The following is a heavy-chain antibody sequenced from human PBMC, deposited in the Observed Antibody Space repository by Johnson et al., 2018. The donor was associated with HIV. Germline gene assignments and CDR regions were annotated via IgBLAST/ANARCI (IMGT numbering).Heavy chain of an antibody. Sequence: VQLVESGGGVVRPGGSLRLSCAASGFTFDDYGMSWVRQVPGKGLEWVSGINWNAGSTGYAYSVKGRFTISRDNAKNSLYLQMNSLRAEDTALYYCARPPDPYGSGGYVGALDIWGQGTMVTVSS. CDR2: INWNAGST. CDR1: GFTFDDYG. J-gene: IGHJ3*02. D-gene: IGHD6-19*01. V-gene: IGHV3-20*04. CDR3: ARPPDPYGSGGYVGALDI.